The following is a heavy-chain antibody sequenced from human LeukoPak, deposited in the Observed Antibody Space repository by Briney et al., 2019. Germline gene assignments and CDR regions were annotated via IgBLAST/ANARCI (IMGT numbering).Heavy chain of an antibody. J-gene: IGHJ6*02. CDR2: IYTSGST. V-gene: IGHV4-4*07. CDR3: ARVRSGWSPENYYYYGMDV. CDR1: GGSLSSYY. D-gene: IGHD6-19*01. Sequence: SETLSLTCTVSGGSLSSYYWSWLRQPAGKGLEWIGRIYTSGSTNYNPSLKSRVTMSVDTSKNQFSLKLSSVTAADTAVYYCARVRSGWSPENYYYYGMDVWGQGTTVTVSS.